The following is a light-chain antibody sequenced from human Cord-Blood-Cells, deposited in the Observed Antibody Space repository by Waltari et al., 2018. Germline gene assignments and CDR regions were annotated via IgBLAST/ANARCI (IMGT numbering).Light chain of an antibody. CDR3: CSYAGSSTV. J-gene: IGLJ3*02. CDR1: SSDVGSYNL. V-gene: IGLV2-23*01. CDR2: EGS. Sequence: QSALTQPASVSGSPGQSITISCTGTSSDVGSYNLVSWYQQHPGKAPKLMIYEGSKRPSGVSNRFSGSKSGNTASLTISGLQAGDEADYYCCSYAGSSTVFGGGTKLPVL.